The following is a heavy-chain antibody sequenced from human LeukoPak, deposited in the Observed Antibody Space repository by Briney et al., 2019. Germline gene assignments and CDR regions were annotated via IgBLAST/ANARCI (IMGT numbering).Heavy chain of an antibody. D-gene: IGHD3-10*01. CDR2: INTNTGNP. Sequence: ASVKVSCKASGYTFTSYAMNWVRQAPGQGLGWMGWINTNTGNPTYAQGFTGRFVFSLDTSVSTAYLQISSLKAEDTAVYYCARDSDDMVRGVTPYYYMDVWGKGTTVTVSS. J-gene: IGHJ6*03. CDR1: GYTFTSYA. CDR3: ARDSDDMVRGVTPYYYMDV. V-gene: IGHV7-4-1*02.